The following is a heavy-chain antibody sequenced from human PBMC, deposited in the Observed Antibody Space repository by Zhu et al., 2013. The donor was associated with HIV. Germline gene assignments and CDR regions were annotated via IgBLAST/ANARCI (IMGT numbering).Heavy chain of an antibody. CDR2: INPNSGGT. D-gene: IGHD7-27*01. CDR3: ARESEGVNWGSLWDI. J-gene: IGHJ3*02. Sequence: QVQLVQSGAEVKKPGASVKVSCKASGYTFTGYYMHWLRQAPGQGLEWMGWINPNSGGTNYAQHFQGRVTMTRDTSISTAYMELSRLRSDDTAVYYCARESEGVNWGSLWDIWGQGTMVTVSS. V-gene: IGHV1-2*02. CDR1: GYTFTGYY.